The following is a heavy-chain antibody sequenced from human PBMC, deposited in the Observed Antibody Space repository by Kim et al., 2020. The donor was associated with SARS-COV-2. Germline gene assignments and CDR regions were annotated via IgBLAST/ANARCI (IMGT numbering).Heavy chain of an antibody. V-gene: IGHV4-39*07. J-gene: IGHJ2*01. CDR2: IYYSGST. CDR1: GGSISSSSYY. Sequence: SETLSLTCTVSGGSISSSSYYWGWIRQPPGKGLEWIGSIYYSGSTYYNPSLKSRVTISVDTSKNQFSLKLSSVTAADTAVYYCAREGALGWYGLAGVLLWGRGTLVTVSS. CDR3: AREGALGWYGLAGVLL. D-gene: IGHD6-19*01.